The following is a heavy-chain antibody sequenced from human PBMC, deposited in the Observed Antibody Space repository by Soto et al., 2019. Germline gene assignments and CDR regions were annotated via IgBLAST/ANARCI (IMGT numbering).Heavy chain of an antibody. Sequence: ASVKVSCKASGYTFTSYGISWVRQAPGQGLEWMGWISAYNGNTNYAQKLQGRITMTEDTSTDTAYMELSSLRSEDTAVYYCAIRGINYYYGMDVWGQGTTVTVSS. CDR2: ISAYNGNT. J-gene: IGHJ6*02. CDR3: AIRGINYYYGMDV. D-gene: IGHD3-10*01. CDR1: GYTFTSYG. V-gene: IGHV1-18*01.